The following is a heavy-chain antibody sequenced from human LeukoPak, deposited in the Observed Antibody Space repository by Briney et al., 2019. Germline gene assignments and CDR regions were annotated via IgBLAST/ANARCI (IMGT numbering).Heavy chain of an antibody. V-gene: IGHV4-59*08. Sequence: SETLSLTCTVSGGSINNYYWNWIRQPPGKGLEWIGYIYYGGSTNYSPSLKSRVTISVDTSKNQFSLRLSSVTAADTAIYYCARSSCSSITCCPHYFDYWGQGTLVTVSS. CDR1: GGSINNYY. CDR3: ARSSCSSITCCPHYFDY. CDR2: IYYGGST. D-gene: IGHD2-2*01. J-gene: IGHJ4*02.